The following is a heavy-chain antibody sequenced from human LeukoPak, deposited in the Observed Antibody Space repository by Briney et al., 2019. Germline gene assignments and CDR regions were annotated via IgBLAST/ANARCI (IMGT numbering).Heavy chain of an antibody. CDR2: IDWDDDK. V-gene: IGHV2-70*11. CDR3: ARMYFGDYKDMDV. CDR1: GFSLLTSGVS. D-gene: IGHD3-10*01. Sequence: SGPTLVKPTQTLTLTCTFSGFSLLTSGVSVTWIRQPPGRALEWLARIDWDDDKYYNTSPEARLTISKDTSKNQVILTVTDMDPVDSATYYCARMYFGDYKDMDVWGKGTTVTVSS. J-gene: IGHJ6*03.